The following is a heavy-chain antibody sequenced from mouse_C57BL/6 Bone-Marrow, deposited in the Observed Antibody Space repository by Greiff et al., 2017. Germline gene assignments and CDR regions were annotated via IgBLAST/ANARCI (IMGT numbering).Heavy chain of an antibody. CDR3: ARGRYDDYRPLFAY. Sequence: VHLVESGAELVKPGASVKISCKASGYAFSSYWMNWVKQRPGKGLEWIGQIYPGDGDTNYNGKFKGKATLTADKSSSTAYMQLSSLTSEDSAVYFCARGRYDDYRPLFAYWGQGTLVTVSA. CDR1: GYAFSSYW. J-gene: IGHJ3*01. V-gene: IGHV1-80*01. CDR2: IYPGDGDT. D-gene: IGHD2-3*01.